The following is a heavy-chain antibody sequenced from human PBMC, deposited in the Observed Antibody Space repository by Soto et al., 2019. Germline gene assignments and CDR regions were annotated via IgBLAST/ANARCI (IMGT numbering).Heavy chain of an antibody. CDR1: GFTFSSYW. CDR3: ARDRGLLRSGYSYGYVYYFDY. Sequence: GGSLRLSCAASGFTFSSYWMHWVRQAPGKGLVWVSRINSDGSSTSYADSVKGRFTISRDNAKNTLYPQMNSLRAEDTAVYYCARDRGLLRSGYSYGYVYYFDYWGQGTLVTVSS. J-gene: IGHJ4*02. V-gene: IGHV3-74*01. D-gene: IGHD5-18*01. CDR2: INSDGSST.